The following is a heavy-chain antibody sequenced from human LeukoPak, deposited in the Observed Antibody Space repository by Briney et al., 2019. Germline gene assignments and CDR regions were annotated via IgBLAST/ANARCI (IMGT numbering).Heavy chain of an antibody. V-gene: IGHV4-39*07. CDR2: IYYSGST. CDR3: ARAESWFGELPLYFDY. D-gene: IGHD3-10*01. CDR1: GGSISSSSYY. Sequence: TSETLPLTCTVSGGSISSSSYYWGWIRQPPGKGLEWIGSIYYSGSTYYNPSLKSRVTISVDTSKNQFSLKLSSVTAADTAVYYCARAESWFGELPLYFDYWGQGTLVTVSS. J-gene: IGHJ4*02.